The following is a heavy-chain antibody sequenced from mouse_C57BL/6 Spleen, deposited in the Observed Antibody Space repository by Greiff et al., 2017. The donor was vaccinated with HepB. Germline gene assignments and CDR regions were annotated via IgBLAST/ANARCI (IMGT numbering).Heavy chain of an antibody. CDR2: INPNNGGT. D-gene: IGHD1-1*01. CDR3: ARGGDYYGSSWDFDY. V-gene: IGHV1-22*01. J-gene: IGHJ2*01. Sequence: EVKLQESGPELVKPGASVKMSCKASGYTFTDYNMHWVKQSHGKSLEWIGYINPNNGGTSYNQKFKGKATLTVNKSSSTAYMELRSLTSEDSAVYYCARGGDYYGSSWDFDYWGQGTTLTVSS. CDR1: GYTFTDYN.